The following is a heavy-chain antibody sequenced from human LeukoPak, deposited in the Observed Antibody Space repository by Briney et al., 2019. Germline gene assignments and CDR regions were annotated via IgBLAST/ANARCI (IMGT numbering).Heavy chain of an antibody. V-gene: IGHV3-33*01. CDR1: GFTFSSYG. CDR2: IWYDGSNK. Sequence: PGGSLRLSCAASGFTFSSYGMHWVRQAPGKGLEWVAVIWYDGSNKYYADSVKGRFTISRDNSKNTLNLQMNSLRAEDTAVYYCARELYYYDSSGYYYDYWGQGTLVTVSS. J-gene: IGHJ4*02. D-gene: IGHD3-22*01. CDR3: ARELYYYDSSGYYYDY.